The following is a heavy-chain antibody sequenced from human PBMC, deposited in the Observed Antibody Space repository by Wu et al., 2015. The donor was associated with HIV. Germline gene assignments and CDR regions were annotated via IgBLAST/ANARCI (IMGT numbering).Heavy chain of an antibody. D-gene: IGHD2-8*01. CDR2: FDPEDGKI. J-gene: IGHJ1*01. CDR3: AAYFRDKWSSGFPY. CDR1: GNTLNKFS. V-gene: IGHV1-24*01. Sequence: HVQLLQSGPVMRKPGASVKVPCKVLGNTLNKFSMNWVRQAPGRGLEWMGGFDPEDGKILYTQKFQGRVVMTEDTLTDTAYLVFNTLTSDDTATFYCAAYFRDKWSSGFPYWGQGTPVIVAS.